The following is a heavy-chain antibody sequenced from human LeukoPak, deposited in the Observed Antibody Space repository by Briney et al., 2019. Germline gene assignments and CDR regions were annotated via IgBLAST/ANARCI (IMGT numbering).Heavy chain of an antibody. CDR2: INPSGGST. Sequence: ALVKVSCKASGYTFTSYYMHWVRQAPGQGLEWMGLINPSGGSTSYAQKFQGRVTMTRDTPTSTVYMELSSLRSEDTAVYYCARGVEMATIGGGYWGQGSLVTVSS. CDR1: GYTFTSYY. V-gene: IGHV1-46*01. J-gene: IGHJ4*02. CDR3: ARGVEMATIGGGY. D-gene: IGHD5-24*01.